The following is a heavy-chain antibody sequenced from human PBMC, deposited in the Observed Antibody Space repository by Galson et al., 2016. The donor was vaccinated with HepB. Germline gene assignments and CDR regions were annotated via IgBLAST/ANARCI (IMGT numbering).Heavy chain of an antibody. Sequence: SLRLSCAASGFTFMSYNMNWVRQAPEKGPEWISYISATGTTIEYADSVKGRFTISRDNAKNSLYLQMNSLRAEDTAVYYCARHSRATFGEPSWFDPWGQGTLVTVSS. CDR3: ARHSRATFGEPSWFDP. CDR1: GFTFMSYN. V-gene: IGHV3-48*03. CDR2: ISATGTTI. D-gene: IGHD3-3*01. J-gene: IGHJ5*02.